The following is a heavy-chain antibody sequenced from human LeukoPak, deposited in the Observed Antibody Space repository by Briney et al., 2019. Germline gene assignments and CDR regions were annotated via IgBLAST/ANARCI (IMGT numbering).Heavy chain of an antibody. CDR1: GYTFTNYG. V-gene: IGHV1-18*01. CDR3: ARGTDYDVLTGNYPFDY. Sequence: ASVKVSCKASGYTFTNYGITWVRQAPGQGLEWMGRINVDNVNGDSEQKLQGRVTMTTDTSTNTAYMELRSLRSDDTAVYFCARGTDYDVLTGNYPFDYWGQGTLVTVSS. D-gene: IGHD3-9*01. J-gene: IGHJ4*02. CDR2: INVDNVNG.